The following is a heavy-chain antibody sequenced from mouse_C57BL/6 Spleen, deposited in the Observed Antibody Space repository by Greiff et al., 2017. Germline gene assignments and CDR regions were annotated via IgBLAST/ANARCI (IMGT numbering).Heavy chain of an antibody. CDR3: ARNWCFDY. D-gene: IGHD4-1*01. CDR1: GYAFSSYW. CDR2: IYPGDGDT. Sequence: VMLMESGAELVKPGASVKISCKASGYAFSSYWMNWVKQRPGKGLEWIGQIYPGDGDTNSNGKFKGKATLTADKSSSTAYMQLSSLTSEDSAVYFCARNWCFDYWGQGTTLTVSS. V-gene: IGHV1-80*01. J-gene: IGHJ2*01.